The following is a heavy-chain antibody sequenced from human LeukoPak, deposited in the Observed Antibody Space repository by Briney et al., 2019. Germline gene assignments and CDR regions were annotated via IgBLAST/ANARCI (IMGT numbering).Heavy chain of an antibody. V-gene: IGHV3-48*03. CDR2: ISSSADTI. Sequence: GGSLRLSCAASGFTFSSYEMNWVRQAPGKGLEWVSHISSSADTIYYGDSVKGRFTISRDNAKNSLHLQMNSLRAEDTAVYYCARGIAAATDYWGQETLVTVSS. D-gene: IGHD6-6*01. J-gene: IGHJ4*02. CDR3: ARGIAAATDY. CDR1: GFTFSSYE.